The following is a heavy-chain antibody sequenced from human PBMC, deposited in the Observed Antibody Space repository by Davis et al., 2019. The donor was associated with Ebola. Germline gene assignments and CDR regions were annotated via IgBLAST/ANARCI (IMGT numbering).Heavy chain of an antibody. CDR2: IYYSGST. J-gene: IGHJ6*02. V-gene: IGHV4-39*02. CDR1: GGSISSSSYY. Sequence: MPSETLSLTCTVSGGSISSSSYYWGWIRQPPGKGLEWIGSIYYSGSTYYNPSLKSRVTISVDTSKNQFSLKLSSVTAADTAVYYCARDRVVVAATYYYYGMDVWGQGTTVTVSS. CDR3: ARDRVVVAATYYYYGMDV. D-gene: IGHD2-15*01.